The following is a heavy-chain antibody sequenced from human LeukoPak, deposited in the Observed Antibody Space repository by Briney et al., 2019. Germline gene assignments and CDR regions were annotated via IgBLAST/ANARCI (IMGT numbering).Heavy chain of an antibody. J-gene: IGHJ6*02. Sequence: SETLSLTCTVSGGSISSSSYYWGWIRQPPGKGLEWIGSIYHSGSTYYNPSLKSRVTISVDTSKNQFSLKLSSVTAADTAAYYCARSRINYGEYYYYGMDVWGQGTTVTVSS. CDR3: ARSRINYGEYYYYGMDV. D-gene: IGHD4-17*01. V-gene: IGHV4-39*01. CDR2: IYHSGST. CDR1: GGSISSSSYY.